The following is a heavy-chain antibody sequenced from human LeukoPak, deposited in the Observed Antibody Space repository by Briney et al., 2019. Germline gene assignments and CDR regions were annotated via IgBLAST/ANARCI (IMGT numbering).Heavy chain of an antibody. CDR1: GYTFTGYY. D-gene: IGHD1-26*01. Sequence: ASVKVSCKVSGYTFTGYYMHWVRQAPGQGLGCLGLINPSGGSSIYVGKFQGRLMMTSDTSTSTVYMELSSLRSEDTAVYYCARDWAKDSGISSDYFDYWGQGTLVTVSS. CDR3: ARDWAKDSGISSDYFDY. CDR2: INPSGGSS. V-gene: IGHV1-46*01. J-gene: IGHJ4*02.